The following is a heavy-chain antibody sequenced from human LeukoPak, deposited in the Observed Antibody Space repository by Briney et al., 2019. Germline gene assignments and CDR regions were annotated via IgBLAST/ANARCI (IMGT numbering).Heavy chain of an antibody. CDR3: AKGGGNGAFDP. CDR2: IRGSADST. D-gene: IGHD4-23*01. CDR1: GFTFISYA. V-gene: IGHV3-23*01. Sequence: GGSLRLSCAASGFTFISYAMSWVRQAPGKGLECVSHIRGSADSTYYSDSVKGRFTISRDNSRNTLYLQMNSLRAEDSAVYHCAKGGGNGAFDPWGQGTLVTVSS. J-gene: IGHJ5*02.